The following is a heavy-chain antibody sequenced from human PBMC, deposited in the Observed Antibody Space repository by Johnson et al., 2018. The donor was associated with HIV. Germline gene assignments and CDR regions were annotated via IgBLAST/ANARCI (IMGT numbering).Heavy chain of an antibody. CDR1: GFTFSSYG. Sequence: QVQLVESGGGLVQPGGSLRLSCAASGFTFSSYGMHWVRQAPGKGLEWVAVISYDGSNQYYGDSVKGRFTISRDNSKNTLYLQMNSLRAEDTAVYYCARAEQLAGGAFDIWGQGTMVTVSS. V-gene: IGHV3-30*03. J-gene: IGHJ3*02. CDR3: ARAEQLAGGAFDI. CDR2: ISYDGSNQ. D-gene: IGHD6-6*01.